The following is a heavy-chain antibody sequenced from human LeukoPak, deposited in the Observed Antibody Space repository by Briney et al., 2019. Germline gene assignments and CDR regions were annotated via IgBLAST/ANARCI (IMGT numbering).Heavy chain of an antibody. Sequence: AGGSLRLSCAASGATVSSNYMSWVRQAPGKGLEWVSVIYSGGSTYYADSVKGRFTISRDNSKNTLYLQMNSLRAEDTAVYYCAKLSGYYYYMDVWGKGTTVTVSS. J-gene: IGHJ6*03. CDR2: IYSGGST. D-gene: IGHD3-3*01. CDR1: GATVSSNY. V-gene: IGHV3-53*01. CDR3: AKLSGYYYYMDV.